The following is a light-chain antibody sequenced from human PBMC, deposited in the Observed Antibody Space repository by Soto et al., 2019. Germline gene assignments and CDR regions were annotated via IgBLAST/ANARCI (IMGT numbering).Light chain of an antibody. CDR2: DVS. Sequence: QSVLTQPASVSGSPGQSITISCTGTSSDVGGYNYVSWYQQHPGKAPKLMIYDVSNRPSGVSSRFSGSKSGNTASLSISGLQPEDEDDYYCSSYTISSTVVFGGGTKVTVL. CDR1: SSDVGGYNY. CDR3: SSYTISSTVV. V-gene: IGLV2-14*01. J-gene: IGLJ2*01.